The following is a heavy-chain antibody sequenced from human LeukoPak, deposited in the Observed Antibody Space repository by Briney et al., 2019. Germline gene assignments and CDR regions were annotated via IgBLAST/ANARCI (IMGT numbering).Heavy chain of an antibody. CDR2: ISYDGSNK. CDR3: AREYQDSSGWSFDY. CDR1: GFTFSSYA. J-gene: IGHJ4*02. V-gene: IGHV3-30*04. Sequence: GGSLRLSCAASGFTFSSYAMHWVRQAPGKGLEWVAVISYDGSNKYYADSVKGRFTTSRDNSKNTLYLQMNSLRAEDTAVYYCAREYQDSSGWSFDYWGQGTLVTVSS. D-gene: IGHD6-19*01.